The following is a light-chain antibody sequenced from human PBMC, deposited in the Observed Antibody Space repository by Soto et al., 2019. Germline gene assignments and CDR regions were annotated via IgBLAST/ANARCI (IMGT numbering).Light chain of an antibody. CDR3: QQRSNWPLT. CDR1: QSVRNNY. Sequence: EIVLTQSPGTLSLSPGERATLSCRASQSVRNNYLAWYQQKPGQAPRLLIYGASSRATGIPDRFSGSGSGKDFTLTLSRLEPEDFAVYYCQQRSNWPLTFGGGTKVEIK. J-gene: IGKJ4*01. CDR2: GAS. V-gene: IGKV3D-20*02.